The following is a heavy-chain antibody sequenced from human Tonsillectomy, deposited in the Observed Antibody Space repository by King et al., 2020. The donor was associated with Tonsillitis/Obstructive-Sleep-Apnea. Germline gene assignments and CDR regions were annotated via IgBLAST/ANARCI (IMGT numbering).Heavy chain of an antibody. CDR3: ARGDCSSTSCYRDYYGMDV. CDR2: IIPILGIA. J-gene: IGHJ6*02. D-gene: IGHD2-2*01. V-gene: IGHV1-69*10. Sequence: QLVQSGAEVKKPGSSVKVSCKASGGTFSSYAISWVRQAPGQGLEWMGGIIPILGIANYAQKFQGRVTITADKSTSTAYMELSSLRSEDTAVYYCARGDCSSTSCYRDYYGMDVWGQGTTVTVSS. CDR1: GGTFSSYA.